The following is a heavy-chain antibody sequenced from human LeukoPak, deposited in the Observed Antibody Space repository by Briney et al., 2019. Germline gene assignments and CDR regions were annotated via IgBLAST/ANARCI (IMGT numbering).Heavy chain of an antibody. V-gene: IGHV3-21*01. CDR3: ARDLRVAYGSGSYNFDY. D-gene: IGHD3-10*01. Sequence: PGGSLRLSCAASGFTFSDYTMNWVRQAPGKGLEWVSSISSSSSYIYYADSVKGRFTISRDNAKNSLYLQMNSLRAEDTAVYYYARDLRVAYGSGSYNFDYWGQGTLVTVSS. J-gene: IGHJ4*02. CDR1: GFTFSDYT. CDR2: ISSSSSYI.